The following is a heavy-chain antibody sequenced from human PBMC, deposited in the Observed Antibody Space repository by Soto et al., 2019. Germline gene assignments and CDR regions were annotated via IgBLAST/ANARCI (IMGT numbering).Heavy chain of an antibody. J-gene: IGHJ3*02. CDR2: IIPILGIA. D-gene: IGHD3-22*01. V-gene: IGHV1-69*02. Sequence: QVQLVQSGAEVKKPGSSEKVSCKASGDTFSNYTITWVRQAPGQGLEWMGRIIPILGIANYAQKFQGRVTITADKSTSTAYMELSSLRSEDTAVYYCARAYYYDSSGVSAFDIWGQGTMVTVSS. CDR3: ARAYYYDSSGVSAFDI. CDR1: GDTFSNYT.